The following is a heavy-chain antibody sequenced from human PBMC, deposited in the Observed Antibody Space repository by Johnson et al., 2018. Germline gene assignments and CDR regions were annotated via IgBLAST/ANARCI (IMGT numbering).Heavy chain of an antibody. CDR1: GFTFGDYA. Sequence: VQLVQSGGGLVQPGRSLSLSCTTSGFTFGDYAMSWFRQFPGKGLEWVGFIRTKPFRGTTEYATSLKGRFTITRDDSKSIAYLQMNSLKIEDTAVYYGTRGSLRFVDPKAQYYMDVWGKGTTVTVSS. J-gene: IGHJ6*03. V-gene: IGHV3-49*03. CDR2: IRTKPFRGTT. D-gene: IGHD3-3*01. CDR3: TRGSLRFVDPKAQYYMDV.